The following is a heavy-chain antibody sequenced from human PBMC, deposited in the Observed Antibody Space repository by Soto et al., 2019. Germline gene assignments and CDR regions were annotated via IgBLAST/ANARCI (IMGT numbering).Heavy chain of an antibody. CDR1: GFTFSSYG. Sequence: GASLKISCAASGFTFSSYGMHWVRQAPGKGLEWVAVISYDGSNKYYADSVKGRFTISRDNSKNTLYLQMNSLRAEDTAVYYCAKPEEVGFGEFRFAFDIWGQGTMVTVSS. J-gene: IGHJ3*02. CDR2: ISYDGSNK. V-gene: IGHV3-30*18. D-gene: IGHD3-10*01. CDR3: AKPEEVGFGEFRFAFDI.